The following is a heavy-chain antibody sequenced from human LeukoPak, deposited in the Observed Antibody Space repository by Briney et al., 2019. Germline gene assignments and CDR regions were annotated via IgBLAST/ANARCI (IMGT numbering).Heavy chain of an antibody. CDR1: GFTFSSYA. J-gene: IGHJ3*02. CDR3: AKFHYDLDDAFDI. D-gene: IGHD4-17*01. Sequence: GGSLRLSCAASGFTFSSYAMSWVRQAPGKGLEWVLAISGSGGSTYYADSVKGRFTISRDNSKNTLYLQMNSLRAEDTTVYYCAKFHYDLDDAFDIWGQGTMVTVSS. V-gene: IGHV3-23*01. CDR2: ISGSGGST.